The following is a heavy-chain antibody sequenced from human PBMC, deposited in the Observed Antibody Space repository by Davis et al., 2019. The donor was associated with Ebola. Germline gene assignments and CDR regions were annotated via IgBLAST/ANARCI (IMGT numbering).Heavy chain of an antibody. D-gene: IGHD1-1*01. V-gene: IGHV1-18*04. CDR1: GYTFTSYY. Sequence: ASVQVSCKASGYTFTSYYMHWVRQAPGQGLEWMGWINPHNGNTNYAQNVQGRVIMTSDTATTAAYMEVGSLRSDDTAVYYCARAQFPTTSDHWGQGTLVTISS. CDR3: ARAQFPTTSDH. J-gene: IGHJ4*02. CDR2: INPHNGNT.